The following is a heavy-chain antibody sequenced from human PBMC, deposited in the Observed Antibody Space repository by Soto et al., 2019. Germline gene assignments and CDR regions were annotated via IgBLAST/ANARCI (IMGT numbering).Heavy chain of an antibody. V-gene: IGHV3-23*04. CDR1: GFSFASFA. CDR3: AKWSYLDD. D-gene: IGHD3-3*01. CDR2: ISGSDGKT. Sequence: DVRLAESGGGLVQPGGSLRLSCTTSGFSFASFAMTWVRQAPGKGLEWVATISGSDGKTYYADSVKGRFSISRDTSRNTLYLQMNSLRADDTAIYYCAKWSYLDDWGQGTRVTVSS. J-gene: IGHJ4*02.